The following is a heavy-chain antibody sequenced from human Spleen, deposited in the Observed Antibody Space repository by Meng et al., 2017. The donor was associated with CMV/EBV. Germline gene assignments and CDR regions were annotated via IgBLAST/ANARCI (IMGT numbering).Heavy chain of an antibody. D-gene: IGHD3-16*01. CDR1: GFTFDDYA. J-gene: IGHJ5*02. CDR3: ARGGSGVSNWFDP. CDR2: ISWNSGRI. Sequence: SLKISCAASGFTFDDYAMHWVRQAPGKGLEWVSGISWNSGRIDYVDSVKGRFTISRDNAKNPLYLQMNSLRAEDTAIYYCARGGSGVSNWFDPWGQGNLVTVSS. V-gene: IGHV3-9*01.